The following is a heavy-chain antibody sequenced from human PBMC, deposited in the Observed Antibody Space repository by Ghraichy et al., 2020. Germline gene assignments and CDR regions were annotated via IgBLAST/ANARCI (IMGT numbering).Heavy chain of an antibody. D-gene: IGHD7-27*01. CDR3: ARGTDNWGDGSTY. J-gene: IGHJ4*02. V-gene: IGHV3-21*06. Sequence: GGSLRLSCTASGIAFSDYSMNWVRQVPGKGLEWVSSISSTSAYKYYIDSVKGRFTISRDNAKNTLFLQMNGLRVEDTAIYYCARGTDNWGDGSTYWGQGTLV. CDR1: GIAFSDYS. CDR2: ISSTSAYK.